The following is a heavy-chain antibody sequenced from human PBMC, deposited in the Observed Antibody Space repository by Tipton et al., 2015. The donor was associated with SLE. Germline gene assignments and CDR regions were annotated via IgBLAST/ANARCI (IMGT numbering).Heavy chain of an antibody. J-gene: IGHJ3*02. CDR1: GYTFTSYY. CDR3: ARDLDYISAFDI. D-gene: IGHD4-11*01. CDR2: IDPSGGST. Sequence: QLVQSGPEVKKPGASVKVSCMASGYTFTSYYMHWVRQAPGQGLEWMGIIDPSGGSTSYAQKFQGRVTMTTDTSTSTTYMELRSLRSDDTAMYHCARDLDYISAFDIWGQGTMVTVSS. V-gene: IGHV1-46*01.